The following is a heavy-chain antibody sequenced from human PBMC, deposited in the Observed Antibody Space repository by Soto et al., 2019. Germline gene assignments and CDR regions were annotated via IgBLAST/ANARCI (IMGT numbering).Heavy chain of an antibody. CDR3: ARNKPGNYGMDV. CDR2: IYSGDST. CDR1: GFIISSNN. Sequence: EVQLEDTGGGLIQPGGSLRLSCAASGFIISSNNMNWVRQAPGKGLEWVLIIYSGDSTSYAGSVKGRFTISRDNSKNTVFLKMNSLRAEDTAVYYCARNKPGNYGMDVWGRGTTVTVSS. D-gene: IGHD3-10*01. V-gene: IGHV3-53*02. J-gene: IGHJ6*02.